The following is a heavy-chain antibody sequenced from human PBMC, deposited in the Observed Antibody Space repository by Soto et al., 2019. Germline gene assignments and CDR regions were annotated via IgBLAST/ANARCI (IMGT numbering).Heavy chain of an antibody. Sequence: EVQLLECGGGLVQPGGSLRLSCAASGFTFSSYAMSWVGQAPEKGLEWVSAISGSGGSTYYADSVKGRFTISRDNSKKTLYLQMNCLRAQDTVVYYCAKVTGVQLWLVVVPATNFDYWGQGTLVTVSS. CDR2: ISGSGGST. V-gene: IGHV3-23*01. D-gene: IGHD2-15*01. CDR3: AKVTGVQLWLVVVPATNFDY. CDR1: GFTFSSYA. J-gene: IGHJ4*02.